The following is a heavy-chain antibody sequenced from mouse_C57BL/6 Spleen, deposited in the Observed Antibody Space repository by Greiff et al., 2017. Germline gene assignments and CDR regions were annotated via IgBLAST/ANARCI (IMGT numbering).Heavy chain of an antibody. D-gene: IGHD1-1*01. CDR1: GYTFTDYY. CDR2: IFPGSGST. J-gene: IGHJ2*01. CDR3: ASDYYGSNDFDY. Sequence: VQLQQSGPELVKPGASVKISCKASGYTFTDYYINWVKQRPGQGLEWIGWIFPGSGSTYYNEKFKGKATLTVDKSSSTAYMLLSSLTSEDSAVYFCASDYYGSNDFDYWGQGTTLTVSS. V-gene: IGHV1-75*01.